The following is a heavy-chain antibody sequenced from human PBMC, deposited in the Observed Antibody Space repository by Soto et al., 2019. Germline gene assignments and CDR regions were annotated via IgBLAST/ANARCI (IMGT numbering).Heavy chain of an antibody. CDR2: INHSGST. V-gene: IGHV4-34*01. J-gene: IGHJ4*02. Sequence: PSETLSLTGGVYGGSFSGYDWAWIRQPPGKGLEWVGEINHSGSTNYNPSLKSRVTILVDTSKDQFSLMLSSVTAADTAVYYCARQNLGDYDYWGQGTLVTVSS. CDR1: GGSFSGYD. CDR3: ARQNLGDYDY. D-gene: IGHD4-17*01.